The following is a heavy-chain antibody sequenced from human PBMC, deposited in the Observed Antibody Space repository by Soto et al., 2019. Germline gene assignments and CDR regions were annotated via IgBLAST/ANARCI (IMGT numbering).Heavy chain of an antibody. CDR2: ISYDGSNK. Sequence: PGGSLRLSCAASGFTFSSYGMHWVRQAPGKGLEWVAVISYDGSNKYYADSVKGRFTISRDNSKNTLYLQMNSLRAEDTAVYYCAREVMAGTSYFNYWGQGTLVTVSS. J-gene: IGHJ4*02. D-gene: IGHD6-19*01. CDR3: AREVMAGTSYFNY. CDR1: GFTFSSYG. V-gene: IGHV3-30*03.